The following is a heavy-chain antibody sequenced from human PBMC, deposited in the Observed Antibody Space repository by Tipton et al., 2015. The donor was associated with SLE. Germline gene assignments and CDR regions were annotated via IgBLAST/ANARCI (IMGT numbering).Heavy chain of an antibody. CDR2: IYHRGST. CDR3: ARGVAESLELDF. D-gene: IGHD6-19*01. J-gene: IGHJ4*02. V-gene: IGHV4-59*01. Sequence: TLSLTCNVSGASITSYYWSWLRQPPGKGLEWIGFIYHRGSTHYNPSLKSRVTMSVDPSKMQFSLNLNSVTAADTALYFCARGVAESLELDFWGQGSLVTVSS. CDR1: GASITSYY.